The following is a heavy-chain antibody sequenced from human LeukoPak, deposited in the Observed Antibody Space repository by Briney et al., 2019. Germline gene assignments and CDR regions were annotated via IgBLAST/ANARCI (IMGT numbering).Heavy chain of an antibody. CDR1: GGSFSGYY. V-gene: IGHV4-34*01. D-gene: IGHD3-10*01. Sequence: SETLSLTCAVYGGSFSGYYWSWIRQPPGKGLEWIGEINHSGSTDCNPSLKSRVTISVDTSKNQFSLKLSSVTAADTAVYYCARGRYYYGSGSYYKEEWWFDPWGQGTLVTVSS. J-gene: IGHJ5*02. CDR2: INHSGST. CDR3: ARGRYYYGSGSYYKEEWWFDP.